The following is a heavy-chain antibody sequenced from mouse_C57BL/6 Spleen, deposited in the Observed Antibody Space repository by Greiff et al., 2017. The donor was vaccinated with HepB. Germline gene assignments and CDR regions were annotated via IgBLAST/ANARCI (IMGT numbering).Heavy chain of an antibody. CDR1: GYAFSSYW. D-gene: IGHD1-1*01. J-gene: IGHJ2*01. CDR3: ARVHKSFITTVVFDY. V-gene: IGHV1-80*01. Sequence: QVQLQQSGAELVKPGASVKISCKASGYAFSSYWMNWVKQRPGKGLEWIGQIYPGDGDTNYNGKFKGKATLTADKSSSTAYMQLSSLTSEDSAVYFCARVHKSFITTVVFDYWGQGTTLTVSS. CDR2: IYPGDGDT.